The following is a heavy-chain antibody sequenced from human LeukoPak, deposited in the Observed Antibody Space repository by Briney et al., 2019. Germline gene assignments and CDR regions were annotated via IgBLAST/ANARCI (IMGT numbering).Heavy chain of an antibody. V-gene: IGHV3-7*01. Sequence: PGGSLRLSCAASGFTFSTYWMSWVRQAPGKGLEWVADIKQDGSTKYYVDSVKGRFTISRDNAKNTLYLQMNSLGVEDTAVYYCARTVYYDKDNDADYRNFDSWGQGTLVTVSS. D-gene: IGHD3-22*01. CDR3: ARTVYYDKDNDADYRNFDS. CDR1: GFTFSTYW. CDR2: IKQDGSTK. J-gene: IGHJ4*02.